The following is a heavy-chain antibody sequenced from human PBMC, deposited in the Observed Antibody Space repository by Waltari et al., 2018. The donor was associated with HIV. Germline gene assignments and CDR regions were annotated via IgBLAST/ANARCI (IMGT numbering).Heavy chain of an antibody. CDR1: GFSFSYYA. CDR2: VIYDGSNE. Sequence: QVQLVESGGGVVPPGTYLTLSCAASGFSFSYYAMHWVRQPPGKGLEWLASVIYDGSNEDYADSVTGRFTVSRDNSKNTLYLQMDSLRPEDTAVYYCATNSGSYRQGWFDPWGQGTQVTVSS. CDR3: ATNSGSYRQGWFDP. V-gene: IGHV3-30*01. D-gene: IGHD1-26*01. J-gene: IGHJ5*02.